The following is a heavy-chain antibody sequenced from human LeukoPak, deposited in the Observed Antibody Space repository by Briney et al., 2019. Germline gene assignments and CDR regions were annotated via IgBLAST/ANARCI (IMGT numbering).Heavy chain of an antibody. CDR1: GGSFSGYY. J-gene: IGHJ3*02. CDR2: IYYSGST. D-gene: IGHD6-19*01. CDR3: ARAVAGTLSAFDI. V-gene: IGHV4-59*01. Sequence: PSETLSLTCAVYGGSFSGYYWSWIRQPPGKGLEWIGYIYYSGSTNYNPSLKSRVTISVDTSKNQFSLKLSSVTAADTAVYYCARAVAGTLSAFDIWGQGTMVTVSS.